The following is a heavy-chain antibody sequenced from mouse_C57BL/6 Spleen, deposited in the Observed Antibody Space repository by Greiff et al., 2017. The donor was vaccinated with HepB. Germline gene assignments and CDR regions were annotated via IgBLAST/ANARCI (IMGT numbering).Heavy chain of an antibody. CDR3: ARQLRDWYFDV. CDR1: GFTFSSYG. CDR2: ISSGGSYT. Sequence: EVQLQESGGDLVKPGGSLKLSCAASGFTFSSYGMSWVRQTPDKRLEWVATISSGGSYTYYPDSVKGRFTISRDNAKNTLYLQMSSLKSEDTAMYYCARQLRDWYFDVWGTGTTVTVSS. V-gene: IGHV5-6*01. J-gene: IGHJ1*03. D-gene: IGHD1-1*01.